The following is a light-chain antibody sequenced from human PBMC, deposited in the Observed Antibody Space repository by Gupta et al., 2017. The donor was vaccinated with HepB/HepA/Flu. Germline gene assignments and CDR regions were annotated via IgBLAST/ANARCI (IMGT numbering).Light chain of an antibody. J-gene: IGKJ1*01. CDR3: QQEVSSPWT. CDR2: SAS. CDR1: QSVSSTY. Sequence: EIVLTQSPGTLSLSPGERATLSCRASQSVSSTYLAWYQQKPGQAPRLLIYSASSRATGIPDRFSGSGSGTEFTLTISRLEPEDFVVYYCQQEVSSPWTFGQGTKVEI. V-gene: IGKV3-20*01.